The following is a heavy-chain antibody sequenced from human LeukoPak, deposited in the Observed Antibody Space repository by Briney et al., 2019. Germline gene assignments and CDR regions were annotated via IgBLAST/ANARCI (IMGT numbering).Heavy chain of an antibody. CDR3: ARLVGASDH. V-gene: IGHV4-39*01. J-gene: IGHJ1*01. Sequence: SETLSLTCTVSGGSISSSSYYWGWIRQPPGKGLEWIGGIYYSGSTYYNPSLKSRVTISVDTSKNQFSLKLSSVTAADTAVYYCARLVGASDHWGQGTLVTVSS. CDR2: IYYSGST. CDR1: GGSISSSSYY. D-gene: IGHD1-26*01.